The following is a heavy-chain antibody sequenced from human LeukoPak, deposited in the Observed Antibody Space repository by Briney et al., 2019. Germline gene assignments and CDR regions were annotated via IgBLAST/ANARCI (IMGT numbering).Heavy chain of an antibody. D-gene: IGHD6-13*01. V-gene: IGHV4-34*01. CDR1: GGSFSGYY. CDR2: INHSGST. Sequence: SETLSLTCAVYGGSFSGYYWSWIRQPPGKGLEWIGEINHSGSTNYNPSLKSRVTISADTSKNQFSLKLCSVTAADTAVYYCATCGGGIAAAGSLDYWGQGTLVTVSS. CDR3: ATCGGGIAAAGSLDY. J-gene: IGHJ4*02.